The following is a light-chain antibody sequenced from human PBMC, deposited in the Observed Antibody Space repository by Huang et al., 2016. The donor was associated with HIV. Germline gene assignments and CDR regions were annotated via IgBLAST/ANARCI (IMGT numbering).Light chain of an antibody. CDR1: QSVSND. V-gene: IGKV3-15*01. Sequence: EIVMTQSPATLSVSPGERATLSCRASQSVSNDLTWYQQKPGQAPGLLIYGASTRGTASPARCSGSGAGTEFTLTISGLQSEDVAVYYCQQYNNWPPMTFGQGTKVEIK. J-gene: IGKJ1*01. CDR2: GAS. CDR3: QQYNNWPPMT.